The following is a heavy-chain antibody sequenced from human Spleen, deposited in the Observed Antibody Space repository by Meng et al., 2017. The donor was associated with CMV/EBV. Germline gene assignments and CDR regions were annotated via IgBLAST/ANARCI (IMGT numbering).Heavy chain of an antibody. CDR1: YA. Sequence: YAISWVRQAPGQGLEWMGGIIPIFGTANYAQKFQGRVTITTDESTSTAYKELSSLRSEDTAVYYCARGRAGELRFLEWLLWEDWFDPWGQGTLVTVSS. CDR2: IIPIFGTA. V-gene: IGHV1-69*05. J-gene: IGHJ5*02. D-gene: IGHD3-3*01. CDR3: ARGRAGELRFLEWLLWEDWFDP.